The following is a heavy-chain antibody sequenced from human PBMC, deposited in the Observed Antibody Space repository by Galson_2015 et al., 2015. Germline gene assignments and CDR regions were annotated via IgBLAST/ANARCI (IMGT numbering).Heavy chain of an antibody. V-gene: IGHV1-18*04. D-gene: IGHD1-26*01. CDR3: ARRPRLWEVGATRYYFDY. Sequence: SVKVSCKASGYTFTSYGISWVRQAPGQGLEWMGWISAYNGNTNYAQKLQGRVTMTTDTSTSTAYMELRSLRSDDTAVYYCARRPRLWEVGATRYYFDYWGQGTLVTVSS. CDR2: ISAYNGNT. CDR1: GYTFTSYG. J-gene: IGHJ4*02.